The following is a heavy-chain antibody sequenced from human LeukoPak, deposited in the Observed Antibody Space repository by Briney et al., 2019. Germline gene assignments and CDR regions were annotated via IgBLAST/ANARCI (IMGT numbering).Heavy chain of an antibody. J-gene: IGHJ4*02. CDR2: ISGSGGST. CDR1: GFTFSSYA. D-gene: IGHD2-2*01. CDR3: AKDEDCSSTSCYRFDY. Sequence: PGGSLRLSCAASGFTFSSYAMSWVRQAPGKGLEWVSAISGSGGSTYYADSVKGRFTISRDNFKNTLYLQMNSLRAEDTAVYYCAKDEDCSSTSCYRFDYWGQGTLVTVSS. V-gene: IGHV3-23*01.